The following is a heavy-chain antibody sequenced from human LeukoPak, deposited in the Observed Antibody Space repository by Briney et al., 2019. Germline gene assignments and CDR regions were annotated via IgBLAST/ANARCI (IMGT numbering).Heavy chain of an antibody. V-gene: IGHV4-34*01. CDR3: ARVPSGYCSGGSCYLDY. Sequence: SETLSLTCAVYGGSFSGYYWSWIRQPPGKGLDWIGEINHSGSTNYNPSLKSRVTISVDTSKNQFSLKLSSVTAADTAVYYCARVPSGYCSGGSCYLDYWGQGTLVTVSS. CDR2: INHSGST. J-gene: IGHJ4*02. D-gene: IGHD2-15*01. CDR1: GGSFSGYY.